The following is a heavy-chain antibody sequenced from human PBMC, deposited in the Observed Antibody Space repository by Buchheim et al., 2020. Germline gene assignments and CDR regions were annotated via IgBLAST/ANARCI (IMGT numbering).Heavy chain of an antibody. V-gene: IGHV3-7*01. D-gene: IGHD3-10*01. CDR2: ITQEGSEK. CDR1: GFTFSSYW. Sequence: EVQLVESGGGLVQPGGSLRLSCAASGFTFSSYWMSWVRQAPGKGLEWVANITQEGSEKYYGDSGKGRFTISRDNAKNSLYLQMNSLRAEDTAVYYCATGSSLSGLGFDYWGQGTL. J-gene: IGHJ4*02. CDR3: ATGSSLSGLGFDY.